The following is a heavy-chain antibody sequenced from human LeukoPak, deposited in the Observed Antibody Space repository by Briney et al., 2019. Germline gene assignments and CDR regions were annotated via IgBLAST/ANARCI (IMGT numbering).Heavy chain of an antibody. J-gene: IGHJ4*02. CDR3: ARSVREVIDSSRAPFDY. CDR1: GYTFTGYY. D-gene: IGHD3-10*01. CDR2: INSNSGDT. Sequence: ASVKVSCKASGYTFTGYYIHWLRQAPGQGLEWMGWINSNSGDTNYAQKFQGRVTMTRDTSISTAYMGLCSLRSDDTAVYYCARSVREVIDSSRAPFDYWGQGTLVTVSS. V-gene: IGHV1-2*02.